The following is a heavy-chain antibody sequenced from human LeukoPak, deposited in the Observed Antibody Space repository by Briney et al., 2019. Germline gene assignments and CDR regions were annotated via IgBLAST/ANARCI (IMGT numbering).Heavy chain of an antibody. J-gene: IGHJ4*02. V-gene: IGHV1-18*01. CDR3: ARDRLDIVTTIIFDY. Sequence: ASVKVSCKASGYTFTSYGIGWVRQAPGQGLEWMGWISAYDGNTDYAQNLQGRVTMTTDTSMSTAYMELRSLRSDDTAVYYCARDRLDIVTTIIFDYWGQGTLVTVSS. D-gene: IGHD5-12*01. CDR2: ISAYDGNT. CDR1: GYTFTSYG.